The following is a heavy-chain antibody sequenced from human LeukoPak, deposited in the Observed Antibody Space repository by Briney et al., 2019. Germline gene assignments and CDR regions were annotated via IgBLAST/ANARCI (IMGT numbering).Heavy chain of an antibody. CDR1: GFTVSSNY. Sequence: PGGSLRLSCAASGFTVSSNYMSWVRQAPGKGLEWVSVIYSGGSTYYADSVKGRFTISRDNSKNTLYLQMNSLRAGDTAVYYCARATGAFGIDYWGQGTLVTVSS. J-gene: IGHJ4*02. CDR3: ARATGAFGIDY. D-gene: IGHD3-10*01. V-gene: IGHV3-53*01. CDR2: IYSGGST.